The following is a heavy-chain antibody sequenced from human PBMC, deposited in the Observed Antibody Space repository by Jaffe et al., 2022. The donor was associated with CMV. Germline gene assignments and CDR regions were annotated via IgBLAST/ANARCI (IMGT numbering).Heavy chain of an antibody. CDR1: GFTFSSYS. D-gene: IGHD3-22*01. Sequence: EVQLVESGGGLVKPGGSLRLSCAASGFTFSSYSMNWVRQAPGKGLEWVSSISSSSSYIYYADSVKGRFTISRDNAKNSLYLQMNSLRAEDTAVYYCARDSYDSSGYYGPPPRLWGQGTLVTVSS. CDR3: ARDSYDSSGYYGPPPRL. J-gene: IGHJ4*02. V-gene: IGHV3-21*01. CDR2: ISSSSSYI.